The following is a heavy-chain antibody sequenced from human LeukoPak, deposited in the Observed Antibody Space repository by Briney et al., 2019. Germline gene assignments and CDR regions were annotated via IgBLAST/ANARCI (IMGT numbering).Heavy chain of an antibody. CDR3: ARDRCSSTSCFTDY. CDR2: IKQDGSEK. J-gene: IGHJ4*02. CDR1: RFTFSNYW. Sequence: PGGSLRLSCAVSRFTFSNYWMSWVRQAPGKGLEWVANIKQDGSEKYYVDSVKGRFTISRDNAKNSLYLQMNSLRAEDRAVYYCARDRCSSTSCFTDYWGQGTLVTVSS. D-gene: IGHD2-2*02. V-gene: IGHV3-7*04.